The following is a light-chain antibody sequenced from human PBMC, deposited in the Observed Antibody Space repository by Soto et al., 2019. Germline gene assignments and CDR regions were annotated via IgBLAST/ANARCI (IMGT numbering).Light chain of an antibody. CDR1: QDIRSD. V-gene: IGKV1-17*01. J-gene: IGKJ1*01. CDR3: QQLNTYPRA. CDR2: PPS. Sequence: DIQMTQSPSSLSASVGDRVNITCRASQDIRSDLGWYQQRPGKAPHSLFFPPSLLQDRVPSRFTGSRSGTDFTLTISSLQPEDFATYYCQQLNTYPRAFGQGTKVDIK.